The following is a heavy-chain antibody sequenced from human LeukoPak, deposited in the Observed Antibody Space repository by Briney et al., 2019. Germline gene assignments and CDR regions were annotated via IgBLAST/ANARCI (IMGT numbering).Heavy chain of an antibody. J-gene: IGHJ4*02. CDR1: GGSISDYY. D-gene: IGHD3-16*01. CDR2: FYYSGTS. CDR3: ARHYYGDVYYFDF. V-gene: IGHV4-59*08. Sequence: SETLSLTCTVSGGSISDYYWSWLQQPPGKGLEWIGYFYYSGTSRYNPSLKSRVTFSADTSENQFSLKLTSVTAADTAVYYCARHYYGDVYYFDFWGQGTLVTVSS.